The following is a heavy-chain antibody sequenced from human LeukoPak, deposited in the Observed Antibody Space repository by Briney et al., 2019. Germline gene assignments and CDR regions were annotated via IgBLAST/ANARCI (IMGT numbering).Heavy chain of an antibody. J-gene: IGHJ4*02. V-gene: IGHV3-21*01. Sequence: PGGSLRLSCAASGVTFSSYSMNWVRQAPGKGLEWVSSISSSSSYIYYADSVKGRFTISRDNAKNSLYLQVNSLRAEDTAVYYCARVKFQEKYFDYWGQGTLVTVSS. CDR1: GVTFSSYS. CDR2: ISSSSSYI. CDR3: ARVKFQEKYFDY.